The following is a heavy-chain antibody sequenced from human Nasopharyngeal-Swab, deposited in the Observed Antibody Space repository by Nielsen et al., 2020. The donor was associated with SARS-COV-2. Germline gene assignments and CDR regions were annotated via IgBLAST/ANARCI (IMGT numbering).Heavy chain of an antibody. V-gene: IGHV3-30*18. J-gene: IGHJ5*01. CDR3: AKEGGLRSASYGAWIDS. CDR1: GFIFSNYA. Sequence: GRSLRLSCAASGFIFSNYAMSWVRQAPGKGLEWVAVVSYNGNYKNYADFVKGRFTISRDNSKNTLSLQMNSLRDEDTAVYYCAKEGGLRSASYGAWIDSWGQGTLVTVYS. D-gene: IGHD3-3*01. CDR2: VSYNGNYK.